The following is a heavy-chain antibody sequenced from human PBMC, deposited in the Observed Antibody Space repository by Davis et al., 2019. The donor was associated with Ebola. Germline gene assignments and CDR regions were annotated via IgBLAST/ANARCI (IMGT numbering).Heavy chain of an antibody. D-gene: IGHD3-3*02. CDR1: GGSISSSSYY. CDR2: IYYSGST. Sequence: SETLSLTCTVSGGSISSSSYYWSWIRQPPGKGLEWIGYIYYSGSTNYNPSLKSRVTISVDTSKNQFSLKLSSVTAADTAVYYCARVSFSWFDPWGQGTLVTVSS. J-gene: IGHJ5*02. V-gene: IGHV4-61*01. CDR3: ARVSFSWFDP.